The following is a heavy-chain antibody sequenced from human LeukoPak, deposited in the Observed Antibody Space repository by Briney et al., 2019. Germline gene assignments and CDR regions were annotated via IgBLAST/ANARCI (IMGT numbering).Heavy chain of an antibody. CDR1: GLTFSNYA. J-gene: IGHJ4*02. V-gene: IGHV3-23*01. CDR3: ARAAAGTLWSFDY. D-gene: IGHD6-13*01. Sequence: GGSLRLSCAASGLTFSNYAMTWVRQAPGKGLEWVSAISGSGGSSYYVDSVKGRFTISRDNSNNSLYVQMNSLRAEDTAIYYCARAAAGTLWSFDYWGQGTTVTVSS. CDR2: ISGSGGSS.